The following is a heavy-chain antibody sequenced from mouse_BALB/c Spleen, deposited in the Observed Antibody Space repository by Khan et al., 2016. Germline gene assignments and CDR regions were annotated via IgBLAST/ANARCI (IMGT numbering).Heavy chain of an antibody. Sequence: EVQLQESGLGLVKPSQSLSLTCSVTGYSITSGYYWNWIRQFPGNKLEWMGYISYDGSNNYNPSLKNRISITRDTSKNQFFLKLNSVTTEDTATYYCARDGNYWFAYWGQGTLVTVSA. J-gene: IGHJ3*01. CDR3: ARDGNYWFAY. D-gene: IGHD2-1*01. V-gene: IGHV3-6*02. CDR1: GYSITSGYY. CDR2: ISYDGSN.